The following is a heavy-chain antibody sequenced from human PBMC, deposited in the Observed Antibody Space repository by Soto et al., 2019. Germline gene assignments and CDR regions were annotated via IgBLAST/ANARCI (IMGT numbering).Heavy chain of an antibody. V-gene: IGHV3-48*02. J-gene: IGHJ4*02. Sequence: PGGSLRLSCAASGFTFSSYSMNWVRQAPGKGLEWVSYISSSSSTIYYADSVKGRFTISRDNAKNSLYLQMNSLRDEDTAVYYCARDRDYYGSGSYYNGTLDFDYWGQGTLVTVSS. CDR2: ISSSSSTI. D-gene: IGHD3-10*01. CDR1: GFTFSSYS. CDR3: ARDRDYYGSGSYYNGTLDFDY.